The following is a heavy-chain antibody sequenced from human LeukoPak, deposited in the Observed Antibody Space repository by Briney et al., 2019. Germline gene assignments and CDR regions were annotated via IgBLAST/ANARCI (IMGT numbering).Heavy chain of an antibody. D-gene: IGHD2-2*01. Sequence: ASVKVSCKASGYTFTGYYMHWVRQAPGQGLEWMGRINPNSGGTNYAQKFQGRVTMTRDTSISTAYMELSRLRSDDTAAYYCARDIVVVPAAGGYYYYYYMDVWGKGTTVTASS. V-gene: IGHV1-2*06. J-gene: IGHJ6*03. CDR3: ARDIVVVPAAGGYYYYYYMDV. CDR2: INPNSGGT. CDR1: GYTFTGYY.